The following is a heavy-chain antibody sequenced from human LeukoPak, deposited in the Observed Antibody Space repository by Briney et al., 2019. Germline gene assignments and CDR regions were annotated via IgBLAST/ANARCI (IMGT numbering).Heavy chain of an antibody. Sequence: SETLSLTCAVYGGSFSDYYWSWIRQPPGKGLEWIGEINHSGSTNYNPSLKSRVTISVDTSKNQFSLKLSSVTAADTAVYYCAREKGRGDRGDFDIWGRGTMVTVSS. V-gene: IGHV4-34*01. CDR2: INHSGST. CDR1: GGSFSDYY. J-gene: IGHJ3*02. CDR3: AREKGRGDRGDFDI. D-gene: IGHD2-21*02.